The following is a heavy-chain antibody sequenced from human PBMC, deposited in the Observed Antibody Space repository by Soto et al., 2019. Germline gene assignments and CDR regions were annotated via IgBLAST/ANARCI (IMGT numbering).Heavy chain of an antibody. Sequence: LSETLSLTCTVSGGSISSSSYYWGWIRQPPGKGLEWIGSIYYSGSTYYNPSLKSRVTISVDTSKNQFSLKLSSVTAADTAVYYCARLTSYTYYYGSGSHRSQYYYYYYYMDVWGKGTTVTVSS. CDR2: IYYSGST. CDR1: GGSISSSSYY. D-gene: IGHD3-10*01. J-gene: IGHJ6*03. CDR3: ARLTSYTYYYGSGSHRSQYYYYYYYMDV. V-gene: IGHV4-39*01.